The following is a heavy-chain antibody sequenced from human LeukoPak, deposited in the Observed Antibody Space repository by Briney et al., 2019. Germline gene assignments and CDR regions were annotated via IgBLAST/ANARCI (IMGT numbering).Heavy chain of an antibody. V-gene: IGHV4-39*07. CDR3: ARRGVGATAI. CDR2: IYYSGST. Sequence: PSETLSLTCTVSGGSISSSSYYWGWIRQPPGKGLEWIGSIYYSGSTNYNPSLKSRVTISVDTSKNQFSLKLSSVTAADTAVYYCARRGVGATAIWGQGTLVTVSS. J-gene: IGHJ4*02. CDR1: GGSISSSSYY. D-gene: IGHD1-26*01.